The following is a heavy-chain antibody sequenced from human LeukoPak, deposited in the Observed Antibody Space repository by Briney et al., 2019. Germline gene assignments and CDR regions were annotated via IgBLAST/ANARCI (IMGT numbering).Heavy chain of an antibody. J-gene: IGHJ5*02. CDR3: ARDRSVRLRYVFDP. D-gene: IGHD3-9*01. CDR1: GFTFSSYG. CDR2: ISYDGSNK. V-gene: IGHV3-30*03. Sequence: GRSLRLFCAASGFTFSSYGMHWVRQAPGKGLEWVAVISYDGSNKYYADSVKGRFTISGDNSKNTLYLQMNSLRAEDTAVYYCARDRSVRLRYVFDPWGQGTLVTVSS.